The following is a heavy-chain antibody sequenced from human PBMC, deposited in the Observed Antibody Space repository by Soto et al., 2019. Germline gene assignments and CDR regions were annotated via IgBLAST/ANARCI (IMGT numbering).Heavy chain of an antibody. Sequence: ASVKFYCKASVYTFTYRYLHWVRQAPGQGLDWMGGIIPIFGTANYAQKFQGRVTITADESTSTAYMELSSLRSEDTAVYYCARGAGGYDFWSGYTYNWFDPWGQGTLVTVSS. CDR2: IIPIFGTA. CDR3: ARGAGGYDFWSGYTYNWFDP. J-gene: IGHJ5*02. CDR1: VYTFTYRY. V-gene: IGHV1-69*01. D-gene: IGHD3-3*01.